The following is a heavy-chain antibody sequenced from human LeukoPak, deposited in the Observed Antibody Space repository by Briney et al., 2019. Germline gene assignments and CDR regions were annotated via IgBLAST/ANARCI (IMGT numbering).Heavy chain of an antibody. CDR3: ARERVVDCSSTSCYYFDY. J-gene: IGHJ4*02. CDR2: ISYDGSNK. D-gene: IGHD2-2*01. Sequence: GGSLRPSCAASGFTFSSYAMHWVRQAPGKGLEWVAVISYDGSNKYYADSVKGRFTISRDNSKNTLYLQMNSLRAEDTAVYYCARERVVDCSSTSCYYFDYWGQGTLVTVSS. V-gene: IGHV3-30*01. CDR1: GFTFSSYA.